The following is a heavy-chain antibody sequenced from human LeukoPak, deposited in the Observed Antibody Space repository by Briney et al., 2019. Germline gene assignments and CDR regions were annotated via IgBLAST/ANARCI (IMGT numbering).Heavy chain of an antibody. J-gene: IGHJ4*02. CDR2: INQDGSVE. V-gene: IGHV3-7*01. D-gene: IGHD4-11*01. CDR1: GFTFSRSW. CDR3: AKLLGDVTTFDY. Sequence: GESLRLSCAGSGFTFSRSWMTWVRQAAGKGLEWVASINQDGSVEHYMDSVKGRFTISRDNAENSLYLQVNSLRAEDTAVYYCAKLLGDVTTFDYWGQGTLVTVSS.